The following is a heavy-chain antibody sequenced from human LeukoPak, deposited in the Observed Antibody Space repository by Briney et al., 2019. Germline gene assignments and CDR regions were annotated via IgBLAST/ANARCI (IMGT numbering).Heavy chain of an antibody. D-gene: IGHD3-22*01. Sequence: GGSLRLSCAASGFTFSSYWMPWVRQAPGKGLVWVSRINSDGSSTSYADSVKGRFTISRDNAKNTLYLQMNSLRAEDTAVYYCARAPTYYYDSSENYMDVWGKGTTVTVSS. CDR1: GFTFSSYW. CDR2: INSDGSST. J-gene: IGHJ6*03. CDR3: ARAPTYYYDSSENYMDV. V-gene: IGHV3-74*01.